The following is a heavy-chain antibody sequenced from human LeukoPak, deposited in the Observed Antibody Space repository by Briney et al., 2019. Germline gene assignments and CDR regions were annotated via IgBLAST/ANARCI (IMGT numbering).Heavy chain of an antibody. CDR2: ISYDGSNK. Sequence: GGSLRLSCAASGFTFSSYAMHWVRQAPGKGLEWVAVISYDGSNKYYADSVKGRFTISRDNSKNTLYLQMNSLRAEDTAVYYCARESDTLYYYYGMDVWGQGTTVTVSS. CDR3: ARESDTLYYYYGMDV. V-gene: IGHV3-30*04. J-gene: IGHJ6*02. CDR1: GFTFSSYA.